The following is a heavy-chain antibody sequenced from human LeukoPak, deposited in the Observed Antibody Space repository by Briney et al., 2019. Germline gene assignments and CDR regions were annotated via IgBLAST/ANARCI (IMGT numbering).Heavy chain of an antibody. Sequence: SETLSLTCTVSGGSISSGSYYWSWIRQPAGKGLEWIGRIYTSGSTNYNPSLKSRVTISVDTSKNQFSLKLSSVTAADTAVYYCARDRRYSYGYDAFDIWGQGTMVTVSS. CDR2: IYTSGST. V-gene: IGHV4-61*02. D-gene: IGHD5-18*01. CDR3: ARDRRYSYGYDAFDI. CDR1: GGSISSGSYY. J-gene: IGHJ3*02.